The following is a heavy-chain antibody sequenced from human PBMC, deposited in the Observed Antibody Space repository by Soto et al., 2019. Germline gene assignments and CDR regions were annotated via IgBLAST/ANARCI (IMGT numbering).Heavy chain of an antibody. D-gene: IGHD6-6*01. V-gene: IGHV1-69*01. Sequence: QVQLVQSGAEVKKPGSSVEVSCKASGGTFSSYAISWVRQAPGQGLEWMGGIIPIFGTANYAQKFQGRVTITADESTSTAYMELSSLRSEDTAVYYCAREGGSSSLYYYYGMDVWGQGTTVTVSS. J-gene: IGHJ6*02. CDR2: IIPIFGTA. CDR3: AREGGSSSLYYYYGMDV. CDR1: GGTFSSYA.